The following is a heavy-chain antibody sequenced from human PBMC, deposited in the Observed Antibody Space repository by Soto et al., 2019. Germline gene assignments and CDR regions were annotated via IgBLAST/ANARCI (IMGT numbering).Heavy chain of an antibody. CDR3: AKAVAGYSGYVSGYYYGMDV. D-gene: IGHD5-12*01. CDR1: GFTFSSYA. Sequence: EVQLLESGGGLVQPGGSLRLSCAASGFTFSSYAMSWVRQAPGKGLEWVSAISGSGGSTYYADSVKGRLTISRDNSKNTLYLQMNSLRAEDTAVYYCAKAVAGYSGYVSGYYYGMDVWGQGTTVTVSS. J-gene: IGHJ6*02. V-gene: IGHV3-23*01. CDR2: ISGSGGST.